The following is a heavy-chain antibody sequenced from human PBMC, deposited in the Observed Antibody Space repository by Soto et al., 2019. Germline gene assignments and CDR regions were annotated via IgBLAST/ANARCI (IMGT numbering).Heavy chain of an antibody. Sequence: SETLSLTCTVSGGSISSGGYYWTWIRQPPGKGLEWMGYIYYSGTTTNYNPSLKSRVTLSVDTSKNQFSLKLSSVTAADTAVYYCARLGGSYAVPHFDYWGQGTLVTVSS. CDR3: ARLGGSYAVPHFDY. D-gene: IGHD1-26*01. CDR1: GGSISSGGYY. V-gene: IGHV4-61*08. J-gene: IGHJ4*02. CDR2: IYYSGTTT.